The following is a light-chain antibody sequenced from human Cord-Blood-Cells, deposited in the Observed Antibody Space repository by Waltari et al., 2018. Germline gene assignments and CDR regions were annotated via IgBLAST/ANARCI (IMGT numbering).Light chain of an antibody. Sequence: QSALTQPPSASGSPGQSVTISCTGTSSDVGGYNYVSWYQQHPGKAPKLMIDEVSKRPSGVPDRLSGSKSVNTASLTVSGLQAEEEADYKCSSYAGSNNWVFGGGTKLTVL. J-gene: IGLJ2*01. CDR3: SSYAGSNNWV. CDR1: SSDVGGYNY. CDR2: EVS. V-gene: IGLV2-8*01.